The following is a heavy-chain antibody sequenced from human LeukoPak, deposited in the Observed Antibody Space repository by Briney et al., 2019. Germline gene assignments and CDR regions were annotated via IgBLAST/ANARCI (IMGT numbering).Heavy chain of an antibody. D-gene: IGHD3-22*01. Sequence: SETLSLICTVSGYSIGSGYYWAWIRQPPGKGLQWIGNIYNSGNTFYNRSLKSRVSISVDTSKNPFSLKLSSLTAADTTLYYCARGPYEYDSSGASDIWGQGTMVTVSS. CDR2: IYNSGNT. CDR3: ARGPYEYDSSGASDI. CDR1: GYSIGSGYY. V-gene: IGHV4-38-2*02. J-gene: IGHJ3*02.